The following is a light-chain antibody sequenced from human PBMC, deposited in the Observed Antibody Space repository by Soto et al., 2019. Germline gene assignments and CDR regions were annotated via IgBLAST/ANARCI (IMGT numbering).Light chain of an antibody. Sequence: QPVLTQSSSASASLGSSVKLTCTLSSGHSSYIIAWHQQPPGKAPRYLMNLEGSGTYNKGSGVPDRFSGSSSGADRYLIISNLQFEDEADYYCETWDSNTRVFGTGPKLTVL. V-gene: IGLV4-60*02. J-gene: IGLJ1*01. CDR1: SGHSSYI. CDR3: ETWDSNTRV. CDR2: LEGSGTY.